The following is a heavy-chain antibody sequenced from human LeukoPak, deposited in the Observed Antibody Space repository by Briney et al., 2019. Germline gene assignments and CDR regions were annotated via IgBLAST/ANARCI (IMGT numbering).Heavy chain of an antibody. J-gene: IGHJ4*02. D-gene: IGHD6-13*01. V-gene: IGHV3-64D*09. CDR1: GFTFSSYA. Sequence: SGGSLRLSCSASGFTFSSYAMHWVRQAPGKGLEYVSAISSNGGSTYYADSVKGRFTISRDNSKTTLYLQMSSLGAEDTAGYCCVKGGIAAAGLTMGDYWGQGTLVTVSS. CDR2: ISSNGGST. CDR3: VKGGIAAAGLTMGDY.